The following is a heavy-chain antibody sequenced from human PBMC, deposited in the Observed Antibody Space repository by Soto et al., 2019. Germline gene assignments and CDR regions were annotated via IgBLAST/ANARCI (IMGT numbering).Heavy chain of an antibody. J-gene: IGHJ4*02. CDR1: GGSISSGDYY. CDR3: ARERADGGKIY. CDR2: IYYSGNT. D-gene: IGHD2-15*01. V-gene: IGHV4-30-4*01. Sequence: QVQLQESGPGLVKPSQTLSLTCTVSGGSISSGDYYWSWIRQPPGKGLEWIGYIYYSGNTSYNPSLKSRVTISVDTSKNQLSLKLSSVTAADTAVYYCARERADGGKIYWGQGTLVTVSS.